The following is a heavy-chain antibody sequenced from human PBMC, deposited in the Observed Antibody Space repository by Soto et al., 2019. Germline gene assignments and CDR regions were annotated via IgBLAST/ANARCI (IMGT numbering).Heavy chain of an antibody. Sequence: QVQLQQWGAGLLKPSATLSLTCAVHGGSFSGYYWSWIRQSPGKGLEWVGEITHSGGINYNMSVKSRVTISVDTSKKQFSLKVNSVTAADTAVYYCARGRELVWFGEETFGVDVWGQGTTVTVSS. CDR1: GGSFSGYY. D-gene: IGHD3-10*01. CDR3: ARGRELVWFGEETFGVDV. V-gene: IGHV4-34*02. CDR2: ITHSGGI. J-gene: IGHJ6*02.